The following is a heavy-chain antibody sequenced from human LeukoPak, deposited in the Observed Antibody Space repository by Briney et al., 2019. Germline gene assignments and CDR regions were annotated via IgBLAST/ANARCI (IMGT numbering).Heavy chain of an antibody. D-gene: IGHD2-15*01. Sequence: ASVKVSCKASGYTFTCYGISWVRQAPGQGLEWMGWISAYNGNTNYAQKLQGRVTMTTDTSTSTAYMELRSLRSDDTAVYYCARDQVYCSGGSCYWVDYYYYYGMDVWGQGTTVTVSS. CDR2: ISAYNGNT. CDR3: ARDQVYCSGGSCYWVDYYYYYGMDV. J-gene: IGHJ6*02. CDR1: GYTFTCYG. V-gene: IGHV1-18*01.